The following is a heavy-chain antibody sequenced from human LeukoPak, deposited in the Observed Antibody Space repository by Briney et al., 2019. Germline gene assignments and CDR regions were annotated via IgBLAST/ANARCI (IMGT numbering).Heavy chain of an antibody. D-gene: IGHD6-19*01. CDR3: ARDYSAVAGSDY. J-gene: IGHJ4*02. V-gene: IGHV1-69*13. CDR2: IIPIFGTA. Sequence: SVKVSCKASGGTFSSYAISWVRQAPVQGLQWMGGIIPIFGTANYAQKFQGRVTITADESTSTAYMELSSLRSEDTAVYYCARDYSAVAGSDYWGQGTRVTVSS. CDR1: GGTFSSYA.